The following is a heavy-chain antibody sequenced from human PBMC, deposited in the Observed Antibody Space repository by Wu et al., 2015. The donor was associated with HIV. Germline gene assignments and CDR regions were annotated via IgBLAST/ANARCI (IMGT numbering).Heavy chain of an antibody. D-gene: IGHD3-3*01. J-gene: IGHJ6*03. CDR3: ARSRFERDVIYGVTTNYYYYNMDV. CDR1: GGTFSSYA. Sequence: QVQLVQSGAEVKKPGSSVKVSCKASGGTFSSYAISWVRQAPGQGLEWMGGIIPIFTANYAQKFQGRVTITTDESTSTAYMELSSLRSEDTAVYYCARSRFERDVIYGVTTNYYYYNMDVWGKGTTVTVSS. V-gene: IGHV1-69*05. CDR2: IIPIFTA.